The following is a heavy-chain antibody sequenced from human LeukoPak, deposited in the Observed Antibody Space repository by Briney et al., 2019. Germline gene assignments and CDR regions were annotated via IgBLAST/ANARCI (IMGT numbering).Heavy chain of an antibody. V-gene: IGHV3-53*01. CDR2: IYSGGST. J-gene: IGHJ4*02. Sequence: GGSLRLSCAASGFTFSTYTMNWVRQAPGKGLEWVSVIYSGGSTYYADFVKGRFTISRDNSKNTLYLQMNSLRAEDTAVYYCARAKNWGQGTLVTVSS. CDR3: ARAKN. CDR1: GFTFSTYT.